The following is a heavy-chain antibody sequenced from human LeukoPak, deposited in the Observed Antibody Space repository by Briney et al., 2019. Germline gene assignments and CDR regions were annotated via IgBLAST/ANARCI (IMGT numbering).Heavy chain of an antibody. D-gene: IGHD2-15*01. J-gene: IGHJ4*02. CDR2: ISSSGSTI. Sequence: GGSLRLSCAASGFPFSSYEMNWVRQAPGKGLEWISYISSSGSTIYNADSVRGRFTISRDNAKNSLALQMNSLRAEDTAIYHCARMVAPTYSDFWGPGTLATVSS. CDR3: ARMVAPTYSDF. CDR1: GFPFSSYE. V-gene: IGHV3-48*03.